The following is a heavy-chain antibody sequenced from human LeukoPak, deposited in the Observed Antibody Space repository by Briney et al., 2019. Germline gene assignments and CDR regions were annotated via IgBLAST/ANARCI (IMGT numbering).Heavy chain of an antibody. D-gene: IGHD1-26*01. V-gene: IGHV3-53*01. CDR2: ISINTDT. CDR1: GVAVTGNY. CDR3: AIAQSWDELFDS. J-gene: IGHJ4*02. Sequence: GGSLTLSCAASGVAVTGNYMSWVRQPPGKGLEWVSFISINTDTFYADSVRGRFTISRDSSENTLFLQMNSLRDEDSAVYYCAIAQSWDELFDSWGQGTLVTVSS.